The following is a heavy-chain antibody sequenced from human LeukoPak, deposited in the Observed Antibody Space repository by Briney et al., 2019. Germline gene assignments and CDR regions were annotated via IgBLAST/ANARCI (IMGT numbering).Heavy chain of an antibody. V-gene: IGHV3-64D*06. CDR2: ISSNGGST. Sequence: GGSLRLSCAASGFTFSSYAMHWVRQAPGKGLEYVSAISSNGGSTYYADFVKGRFTISRDDSKKTLYLQMSSLRAEDTAIYYCVKGGAYTTSSNFDYWGQGTLVTVSS. J-gene: IGHJ4*02. D-gene: IGHD6-6*01. CDR1: GFTFSSYA. CDR3: VKGGAYTTSSNFDY.